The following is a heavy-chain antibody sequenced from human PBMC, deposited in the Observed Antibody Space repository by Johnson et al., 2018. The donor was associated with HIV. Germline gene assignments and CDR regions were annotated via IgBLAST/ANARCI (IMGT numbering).Heavy chain of an antibody. CDR2: IRYDGSNK. CDR3: ANDSPPFGNYYDSSGPHKYAFDI. J-gene: IGHJ3*02. D-gene: IGHD3-22*01. Sequence: QVQLVESGGGVVQPGGSLRLSCAASGFTFSSYGLHWVRQAPGKGLEWVAFIRYDGSNKYYADSVKSRLTISRDTSKNTLYLQMNSLRAEDTAVYYCANDSPPFGNYYDSSGPHKYAFDIWGQGTVVTVSS. V-gene: IGHV3-30*02. CDR1: GFTFSSYG.